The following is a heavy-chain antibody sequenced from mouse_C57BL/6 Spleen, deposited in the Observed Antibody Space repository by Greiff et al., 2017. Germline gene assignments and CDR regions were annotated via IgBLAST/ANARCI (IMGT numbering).Heavy chain of an antibody. CDR1: GYTFTDYY. Sequence: VQLQQSGAELVRPGASVKLSCKASGYTFTDYYINWVKQRPGQGLEWIARIYPGSGNTYYNEKFKGKATLTAEKSSSTAYMQLSSLTSEDSAVYFCAVREYYFDYWGQGTTLTVSS. CDR2: IYPGSGNT. D-gene: IGHD1-1*01. J-gene: IGHJ2*01. CDR3: AVREYYFDY. V-gene: IGHV1-76*01.